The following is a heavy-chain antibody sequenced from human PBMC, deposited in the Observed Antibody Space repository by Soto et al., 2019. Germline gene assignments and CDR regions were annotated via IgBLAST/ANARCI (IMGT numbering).Heavy chain of an antibody. CDR1: GFTFSSYS. J-gene: IGHJ6*02. Sequence: EVQLVESGGGLVKPRGSLRLSCAASGFTFSSYSMNWVRQAPGKGLEWVSSISSSSSYIYYADSVKGRFTISRDNAKNSLYLQMNSLRAEDTAVYYCARQQLPRYYYYYYGMDVWGQGTTVTVSS. CDR3: ARQQLPRYYYYYYGMDV. V-gene: IGHV3-21*01. CDR2: ISSSSSYI. D-gene: IGHD6-13*01.